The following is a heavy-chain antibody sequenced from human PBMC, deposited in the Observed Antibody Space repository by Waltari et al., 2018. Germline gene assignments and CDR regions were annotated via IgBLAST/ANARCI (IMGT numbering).Heavy chain of an antibody. CDR1: GYTFTSYG. V-gene: IGHV1-18*04. CDR3: ARTRGYSFNLGDY. Sequence: QVQLVQSGAEVKKPGASVKVSCKASGYTFTSYGISWVRQAPGQGFEWMGWISAYNANTNYAQKVQGRVTMTTDTSTSTADMELRSLRSDDTAVYYCARTRGYSFNLGDYWGQGTLVTVSS. D-gene: IGHD5-18*01. J-gene: IGHJ4*02. CDR2: ISAYNANT.